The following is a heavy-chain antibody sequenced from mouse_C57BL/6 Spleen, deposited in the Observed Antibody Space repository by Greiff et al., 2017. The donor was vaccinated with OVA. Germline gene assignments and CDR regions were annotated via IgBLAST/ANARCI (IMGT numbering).Heavy chain of an antibody. V-gene: IGHV1-76*01. CDR2: IYPGSGIT. CDR1: GYTFTDYY. Sequence: QVQLQQSGAELVRPGASVKLSCKASGYTFTDYYINWVKQRPGQGLEWIARIYPGSGITYYNEKFKGKATLTAEKSSSTAYMQLSSLTSEDSAVYFCAREGFYYGSSPAWFAYWGKGTLVTVSA. J-gene: IGHJ3*01. CDR3: AREGFYYGSSPAWFAY. D-gene: IGHD1-1*01.